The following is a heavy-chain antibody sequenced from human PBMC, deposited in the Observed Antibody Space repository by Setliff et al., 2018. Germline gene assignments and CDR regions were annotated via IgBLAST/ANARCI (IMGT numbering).Heavy chain of an antibody. CDR3: ARGADTVVAPYDAFDI. D-gene: IGHD2-15*01. V-gene: IGHV4-34*01. Sequence: SETLSLTCAVYGGSFSGYYWSWIRQPPGKGLEWIGEINHSGSTNYNPSLKSRVTISVDTSKNQFSLTLSSVTAADTAVYYCARGADTVVAPYDAFDIWGQGTMVTVSS. CDR1: GGSFSGYY. J-gene: IGHJ3*02. CDR2: INHSGST.